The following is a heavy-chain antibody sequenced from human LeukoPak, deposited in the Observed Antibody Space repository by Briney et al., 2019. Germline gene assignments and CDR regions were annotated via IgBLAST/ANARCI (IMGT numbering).Heavy chain of an antibody. CDR1: GYTFTSYG. Sequence: GASVKVSCKASGYTFTSYGISWVRQAPGQGLEWMGWISAYNGNTNYAQKLQGRVTMTTDTSTSTAYMELRSLRSDDTAVYYCARDEDVVVPAAIAYWGQGTLVTVSS. J-gene: IGHJ4*02. CDR2: ISAYNGNT. D-gene: IGHD2-2*01. V-gene: IGHV1-18*01. CDR3: ARDEDVVVPAAIAY.